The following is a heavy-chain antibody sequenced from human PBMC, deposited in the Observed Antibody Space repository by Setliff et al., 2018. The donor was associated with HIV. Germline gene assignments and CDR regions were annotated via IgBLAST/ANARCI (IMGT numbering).Heavy chain of an antibody. Sequence: GGSLRLSCAAPGFTFSTYWMSWVRQAPGKGLEWVANIKQDGSEKNYMDSVTGRFTISRDNAKNSLYIQMNNLRVEDTAVYYCATDCAVVGGTGSHDSWGQGTRVTVSS. V-gene: IGHV3-7*05. CDR2: IKQDGSEK. CDR3: ATDCAVVGGTGSHDS. J-gene: IGHJ4*02. CDR1: GFTFSTYW. D-gene: IGHD1-26*01.